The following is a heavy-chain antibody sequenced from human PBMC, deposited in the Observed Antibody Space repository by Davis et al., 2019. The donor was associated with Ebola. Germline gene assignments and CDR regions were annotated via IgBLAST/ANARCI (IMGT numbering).Heavy chain of an antibody. CDR1: GFSFDQYW. J-gene: IGHJ4*02. CDR2: IKQDGSEK. Sequence: GESLKISCVVSGFSFDQYWMSWVRQAPGKGLEWVANIKQDGSEKRYVDSVKGRFTISRDNAKNTMYLQMNSLGADDTAVYCCGRDVGANDYWGQGTLVTVSS. V-gene: IGHV3-7*03. CDR3: GRDVGANDY. D-gene: IGHD3-10*01.